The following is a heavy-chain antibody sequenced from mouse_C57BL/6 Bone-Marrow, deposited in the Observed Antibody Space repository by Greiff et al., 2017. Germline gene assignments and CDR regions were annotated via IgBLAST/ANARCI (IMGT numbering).Heavy chain of an antibody. CDR3: ANGDGWYVEV. D-gene: IGHD4-1*01. J-gene: IGHJ1*03. CDR1: GFNFSSYG. V-gene: IGHV5-6*01. CDR2: ISSGGSYT. Sequence: EVQGVESGGDLVKPGGSLKLSCAASGFNFSSYGMSWVRPTPDKRLEWVATISSGGSYTYYPDSVKGRFTIASDNAKNTLYLQMSSLKSEDTALYYCANGDGWYVEVWGTGTTVTVSS.